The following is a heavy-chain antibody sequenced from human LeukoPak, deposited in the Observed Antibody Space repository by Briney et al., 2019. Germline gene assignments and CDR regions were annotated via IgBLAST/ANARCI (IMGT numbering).Heavy chain of an antibody. CDR2: MNTNSGNT. V-gene: IGHV1-8*01. J-gene: IGHJ4*02. Sequence: ASVKVSCKASGYTFTSYDINWVRQATGQGLEKMGWMNTNSGNTGYAQKFQGRVTMTRNTSISTAYMELSSLRSEDTAVYYCARGRATATLRFDYWGQGTLVTVSS. CDR3: ARGRATATLRFDY. CDR1: GYTFTSYD. D-gene: IGHD5-12*01.